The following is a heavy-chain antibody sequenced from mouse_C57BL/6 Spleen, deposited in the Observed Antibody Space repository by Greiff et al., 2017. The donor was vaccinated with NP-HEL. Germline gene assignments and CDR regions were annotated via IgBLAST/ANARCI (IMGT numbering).Heavy chain of an antibody. CDR2: IDPETGGT. Sequence: VQLQQSGAELVRPGASVTLSCKASGYTFTDYEMHWVKQTPVHGLEWIGAIDPETGGTAYNQKFKGKAILTADKSSSTAYMELRSLTSEDSAVYYGTRRRITGLRYYFDYGGQGTTLTVSS. V-gene: IGHV1-15*01. D-gene: IGHD1-1*01. J-gene: IGHJ2*01. CDR1: GYTFTDYE. CDR3: TRRRITGLRYYFDY.